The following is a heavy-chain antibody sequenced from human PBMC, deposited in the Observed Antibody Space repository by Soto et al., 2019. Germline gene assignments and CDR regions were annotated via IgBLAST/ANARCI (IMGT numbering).Heavy chain of an antibody. CDR3: TATGYGSGWYTKD. Sequence: EVKLVESGGGLVQPGGSLRLSCAASGFTFSDHYMDWVRQAPGKGLEWVGRSRNKANSYTTEYAASVKGRFTISRDDSEKSLYLQMNSLKTEDTAVYYCTATGYGSGWYTKDWGQGTLVTVSS. V-gene: IGHV3-72*01. CDR2: SRNKANSYTT. J-gene: IGHJ4*02. D-gene: IGHD6-19*01. CDR1: GFTFSDHY.